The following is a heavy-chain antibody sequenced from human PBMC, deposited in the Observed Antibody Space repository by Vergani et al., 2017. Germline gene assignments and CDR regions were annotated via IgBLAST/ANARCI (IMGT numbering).Heavy chain of an antibody. Sequence: QVQLVESGGGVVQPGRSLRLSCETSGLMFNHYGMHWVRQAPGKGLEWVAVISSDGSNKHYADSVKGRFTISRDNSQNTLYLQMDSLTAEDTAIYFCVNGYYCARGNRYCRSTSCYSYYMDVWGK. CDR2: ISSDGSNK. CDR3: VNGYYCARGNRYCRSTSCYSYYMDV. V-gene: IGHV3-30*18. J-gene: IGHJ6*03. D-gene: IGHD2-2*01. CDR1: GLMFNHYG.